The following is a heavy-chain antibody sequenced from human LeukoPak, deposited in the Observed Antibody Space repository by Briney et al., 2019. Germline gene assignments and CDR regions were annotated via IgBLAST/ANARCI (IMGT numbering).Heavy chain of an antibody. J-gene: IGHJ4*02. V-gene: IGHV4-34*01. Sequence: KPSETLSLTCAVYGGSFSGYYWSWIRQPPGKGLEWIGEINHSGSTNYNPSLKSRVTISVDTSYNQFSLKLSSVPAADTAVYYCARELKKIVYISSWYHFDYCGQGTLVTVSS. D-gene: IGHD6-13*01. CDR3: ARELKKIVYISSWYHFDY. CDR2: INHSGST. CDR1: GGSFSGYY.